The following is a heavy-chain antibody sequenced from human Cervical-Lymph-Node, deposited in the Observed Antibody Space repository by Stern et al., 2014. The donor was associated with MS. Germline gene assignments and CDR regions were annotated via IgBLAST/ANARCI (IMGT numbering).Heavy chain of an antibody. V-gene: IGHV3-30*18. D-gene: IGHD3-9*01. Sequence: VQLVESGGGVVQPGRSLRLSCAASGFMFRSFAMHWVRHSPGKGLEWVAGISYEGSTKYYGDSVKGRFTISRDNSKNTMDLQMNSLRPEDPALYYCAKDASTNYFRFFFDGWGQGALVPV. J-gene: IGHJ4*02. CDR2: ISYEGSTK. CDR1: GFMFRSFA. CDR3: AKDASTNYFRFFFDG.